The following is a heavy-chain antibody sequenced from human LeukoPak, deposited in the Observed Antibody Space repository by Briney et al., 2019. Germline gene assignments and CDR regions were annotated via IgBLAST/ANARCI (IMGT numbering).Heavy chain of an antibody. V-gene: IGHV3-21*01. CDR3: ARVKNYYDSSGDDAFDI. CDR2: ISSSSSYI. J-gene: IGHJ3*02. Sequence: GGSLRLSCAASGFTFSSYSMNWVRQAPGKGLEWVSSISSSSSYIYYADSVKGRFTISRDNSKNTLYLQMNSLRAEDTAVYYCARVKNYYDSSGDDAFDIWGQGTMVTVSS. CDR1: GFTFSSYS. D-gene: IGHD3-22*01.